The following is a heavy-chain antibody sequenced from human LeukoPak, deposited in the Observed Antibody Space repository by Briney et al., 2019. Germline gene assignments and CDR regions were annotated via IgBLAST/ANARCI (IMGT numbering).Heavy chain of an antibody. V-gene: IGHV3-11*01. J-gene: IGHJ4*02. CDR3: ARGRGKYYYDSSGYYFDY. CDR2: ISSSGSTI. Sequence: GGSLRLSCAASGFTFSDYYMSWIRQAPGKGLEGVSYISSSGSTIYYADSVKGRFTISRDNAKNSLYLQMNSLRAEDTAVYYCARGRGKYYYDSSGYYFDYWGQGTLVTVSS. CDR1: GFTFSDYY. D-gene: IGHD3-22*01.